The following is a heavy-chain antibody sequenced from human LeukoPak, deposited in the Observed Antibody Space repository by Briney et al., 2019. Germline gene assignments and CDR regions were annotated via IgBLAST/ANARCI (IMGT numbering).Heavy chain of an antibody. D-gene: IGHD4/OR15-4a*01. CDR3: ASLRDYSGFDY. CDR1: GASFSSGSYY. V-gene: IGHV4-39*01. J-gene: IGHJ4*02. CDR2: IYYSGST. Sequence: PSETPSPAFTLSGASFSSGSYYWDWIRQPPGKGLEWIGTIYYSGSTYYNPSLKRRVNISVDTSKNQFSLKLTSVTAADTALYYCASLRDYSGFDYWGQGTMVTVSS.